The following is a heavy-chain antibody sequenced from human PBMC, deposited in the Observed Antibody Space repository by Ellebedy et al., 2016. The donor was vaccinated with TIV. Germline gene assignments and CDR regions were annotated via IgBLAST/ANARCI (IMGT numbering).Heavy chain of an antibody. CDR2: TSDGGVST. CDR3: AKGLALGPRHRSGYPWHGMDV. D-gene: IGHD3-22*01. V-gene: IGHV3-23*01. Sequence: GESLKISXAASDFSFSIYAMSWVRLAPGRGLEWVSGTSDGGVSTYYADSVRGRFTISRDNSRNTLYLHMNSLTAEDTAVYYCAKGLALGPRHRSGYPWHGMDVWGQGTTVTVSS. CDR1: DFSFSIYA. J-gene: IGHJ6*02.